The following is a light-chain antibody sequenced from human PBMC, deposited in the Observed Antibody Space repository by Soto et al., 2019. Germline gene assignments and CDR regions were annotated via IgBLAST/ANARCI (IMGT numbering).Light chain of an antibody. J-gene: IGKJ1*01. V-gene: IGKV1-5*03. CDR2: TAS. CDR3: LQNNSFSRGT. Sequence: DIQMTQSPSSLSASVGDRVTITCRASQSINNWLAWYQQKPGKAPNLLIYTASTLESGVPSRFSGSGSGTEFALTINNLHPEDFATYYCLQNNSFSRGTFGQGTKVEIK. CDR1: QSINNW.